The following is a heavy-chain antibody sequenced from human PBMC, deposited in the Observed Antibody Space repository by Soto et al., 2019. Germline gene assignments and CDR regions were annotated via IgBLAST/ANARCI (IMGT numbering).Heavy chain of an antibody. CDR3: ARDQYSYGYYYGLDV. J-gene: IGHJ6*02. Sequence: SETLSLTCTVSGGSISSYYWSWIRQPPGKGLEWIGYIYYSGVTNHNPSLKSRVTISVDMSKSQFSLKLSSVTAADTAVYYCARDQYSYGYYYGLDVWGQGTTVTVSS. CDR1: GGSISSYY. V-gene: IGHV4-59*01. D-gene: IGHD5-18*01. CDR2: IYYSGVT.